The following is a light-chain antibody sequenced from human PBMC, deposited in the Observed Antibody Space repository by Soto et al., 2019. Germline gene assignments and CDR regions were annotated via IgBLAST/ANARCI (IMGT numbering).Light chain of an antibody. V-gene: IGKV3-11*01. J-gene: IGKJ4*01. Sequence: EIVLTQSPATLSLSPGERATLSCRASQSVSSYLAWYQQKPGQAPRLLIYDASNRATGIPARFSGSGSGTEFTLTTSSLEPEDFSVYYCQQRSNWPPLTFGGGTKVDIK. CDR2: DAS. CDR1: QSVSSY. CDR3: QQRSNWPPLT.